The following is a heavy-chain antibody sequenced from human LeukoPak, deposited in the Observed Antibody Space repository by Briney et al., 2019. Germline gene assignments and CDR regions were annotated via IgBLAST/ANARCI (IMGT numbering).Heavy chain of an antibody. V-gene: IGHV4-61*02. CDR2: FYSSGST. D-gene: IGHD2-15*01. J-gene: IGHJ4*02. CDR3: ARASWWADPFDW. CDR1: DDSISSGIYY. Sequence: PSETLSLTCTVSDDSISSGIYYWNWIRQPAGKGLEWIGRFYSSGSTDYNPSLNSRVTISVDTSKNQFSLSLSSVTAADTAVYYCARASWWADPFDWWGQGTLVTVSS.